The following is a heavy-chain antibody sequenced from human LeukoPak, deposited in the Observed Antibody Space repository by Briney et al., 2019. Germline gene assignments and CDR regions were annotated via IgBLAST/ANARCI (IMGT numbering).Heavy chain of an antibody. D-gene: IGHD3-22*01. J-gene: IGHJ4*02. CDR2: ISAYNGNT. Sequence: GASVKVSCKASGYTFTSYGISWVRQAPGQGLEWMGWISAYNGNTNYAQKLQGRVTMTTDTSTSTAYMELRSLRSDDTAVYYCGAGYYDSSGYYYVLWFWGQGTLVTVSS. V-gene: IGHV1-18*01. CDR1: GYTFTSYG. CDR3: GAGYYDSSGYYYVLWF.